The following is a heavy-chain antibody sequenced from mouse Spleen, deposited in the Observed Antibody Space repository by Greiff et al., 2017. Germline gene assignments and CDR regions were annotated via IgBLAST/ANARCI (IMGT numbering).Heavy chain of an antibody. Sequence: QVQLKQPGAELVKPGASVKLSCKASGYTFTSYWMQWVKQRPGQGLEWIGEIDPSDSYTNYNQKFKGKATLTVDTSSSTAYMQLSSLTSEDSAVYYCARTPLLLRSLFDYWGQGTTLTVSS. D-gene: IGHD1-1*01. CDR3: ARTPLLLRSLFDY. V-gene: IGHV1-50*01. CDR2: IDPSDSYT. CDR1: GYTFTSYW. J-gene: IGHJ2*01.